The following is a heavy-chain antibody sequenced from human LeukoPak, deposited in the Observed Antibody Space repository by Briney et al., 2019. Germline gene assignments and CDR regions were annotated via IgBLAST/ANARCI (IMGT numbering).Heavy chain of an antibody. J-gene: IGHJ6*03. Sequence: SETLFLTCTVFGDSVDGFYWSWIRQAAGKGPEWLGRIYTSGATNCYPSLKSRVSMSIDTSKNQFSLKLSSVTAADTAVYYCARGGAYSKSHYLYYQFMDVWGKGTTVTVSS. CDR3: ARGGAYSKSHYLYYQFMDV. CDR1: GDSVDGFY. CDR2: IYTSGAT. D-gene: IGHD4-11*01. V-gene: IGHV4-4*07.